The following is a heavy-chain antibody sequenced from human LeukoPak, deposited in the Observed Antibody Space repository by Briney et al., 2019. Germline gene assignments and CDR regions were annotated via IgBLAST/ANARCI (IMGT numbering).Heavy chain of an antibody. D-gene: IGHD1-26*01. CDR3: ARETRLHSGSYSNDAFDI. CDR2: ISYSGST. V-gene: IGHV4-59*01. Sequence: SETLSLTCTVSGGYISSYYWSWIRQPPGEGLEWIGYISYSGSTDYNPSLKSRVTISLDTSKNQFSLRLSSVTAADTAVYYCARETRLHSGSYSNDAFDIWGQGTMVTVSS. J-gene: IGHJ3*02. CDR1: GGYISSYY.